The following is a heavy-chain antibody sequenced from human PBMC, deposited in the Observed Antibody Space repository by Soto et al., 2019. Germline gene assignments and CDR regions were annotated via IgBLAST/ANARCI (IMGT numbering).Heavy chain of an antibody. CDR1: GYTFTSYG. V-gene: IGHV1-18*01. CDR2: ISAYNGNT. CDR3: ARALPLWFGELLYYFDY. J-gene: IGHJ4*02. D-gene: IGHD3-10*01. Sequence: QVQLVQSGAEVKKPGASVKVSCKASGYTFTSYGISWVRQAPGQGLEWMGWISAYNGNTNYAQKLQGRVTMTTDTSXSXXYMERRSLRSDDTAVYYCARALPLWFGELLYYFDYWGQGTLVTVSS.